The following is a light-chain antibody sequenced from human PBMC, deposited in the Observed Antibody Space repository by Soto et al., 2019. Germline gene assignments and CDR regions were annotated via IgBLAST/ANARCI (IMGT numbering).Light chain of an antibody. Sequence: EIVLTQSPATLSLSPGERATLSCRASQSVSSYLAWYQQKFGQAPRLLIYDASNRATGIPARFSGSGSGTDFTLTISSLEPEDYAIDYCQQRYNWPLTFVQGTKVEIK. CDR3: QQRYNWPLT. CDR1: QSVSSY. CDR2: DAS. J-gene: IGKJ1*01. V-gene: IGKV3-11*01.